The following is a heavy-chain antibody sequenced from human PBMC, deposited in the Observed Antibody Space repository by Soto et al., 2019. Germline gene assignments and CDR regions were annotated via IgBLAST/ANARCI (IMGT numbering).Heavy chain of an antibody. CDR3: VRTSLVVVVATREDF. Sequence: EVQLVESGGGLVQPGESLRLSCAASGFTFSNYWMHWVRRAPGKGLVWVSRIDSDGSRITYADFVKGRFTISRDNAKNTVYLHMNSLTAEDTAVYYCVRTSLVVVVATREDFWGQGTLVTVSS. CDR1: GFTFSNYW. V-gene: IGHV3-74*01. D-gene: IGHD2-15*01. J-gene: IGHJ4*02. CDR2: IDSDGSRI.